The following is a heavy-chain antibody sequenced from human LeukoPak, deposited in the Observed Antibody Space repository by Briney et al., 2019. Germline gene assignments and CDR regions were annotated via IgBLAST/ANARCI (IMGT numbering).Heavy chain of an antibody. Sequence: SETLSLPCTVKGGSISSYYWSGIRQPPGKGLEWSGYIYYSGSTNYNPSLRSRVTISVDTSKNQFSLKLSSVTAADTAVYYCARATIATILIDIWGQGTMVTVSS. CDR1: GGSISSYY. CDR2: IYYSGST. CDR3: ARATIATILIDI. J-gene: IGHJ3*02. D-gene: IGHD5-24*01. V-gene: IGHV4-59*01.